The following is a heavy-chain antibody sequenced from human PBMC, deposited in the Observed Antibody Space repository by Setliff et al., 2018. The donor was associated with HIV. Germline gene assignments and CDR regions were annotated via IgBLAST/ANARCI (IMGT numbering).Heavy chain of an antibody. V-gene: IGHV3-23*01. CDR3: AKDMGGSYYL. CDR1: GFTFSDYA. Sequence: GGSLRLSCAASGFTFSDYAMSWVRQAPGKGLEWFSAISGSGRGTYYADSAKGRFTISRDNSKNTLYLQMNSLRAEDTAVYYCAKDMGGSYYLWGQGTLVTVSS. CDR2: ISGSGRGT. D-gene: IGHD1-26*01. J-gene: IGHJ5*02.